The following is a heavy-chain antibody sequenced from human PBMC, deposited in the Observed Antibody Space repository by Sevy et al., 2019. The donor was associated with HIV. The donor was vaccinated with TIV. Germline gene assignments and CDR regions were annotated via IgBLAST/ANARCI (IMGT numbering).Heavy chain of an antibody. CDR3: ARDSRHIVVVTAILDAFDI. CDR1: GFTFSDYY. D-gene: IGHD2-21*02. Sequence: GGSLRLSCAASGFTFSDYYMSRIRQAPGKGLEWVSYISSSGSTIYYADSVKGRFTISRDNAKNSLYLQMNSLRAEDTAVYYCARDSRHIVVVTAILDAFDIWGQGTMVTVSS. CDR2: ISSSGSTI. J-gene: IGHJ3*02. V-gene: IGHV3-11*01.